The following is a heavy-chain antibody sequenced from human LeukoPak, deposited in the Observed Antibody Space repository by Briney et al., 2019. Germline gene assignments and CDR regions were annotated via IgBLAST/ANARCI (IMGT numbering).Heavy chain of an antibody. CDR1: GFIFSDYG. CDR2: VRNDGSDK. D-gene: IGHD3-10*01. V-gene: IGHV3-30*02. CDR3: AKHYYGSGSQKYYFDY. Sequence: GGSLRLSCAASGFIFSDYGMHWVRQAPGKGLEWVTLVRNDGSDKYCADSVKGRSTISRDNSKNTLYLQMNSLRPEDTAVYYCAKHYYGSGSQKYYFDYWGQGTLVTVSS. J-gene: IGHJ4*02.